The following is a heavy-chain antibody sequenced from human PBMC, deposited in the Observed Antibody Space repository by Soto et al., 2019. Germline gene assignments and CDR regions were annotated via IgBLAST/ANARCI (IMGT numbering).Heavy chain of an antibody. CDR2: ISSNGGST. CDR1: GFTFSSYS. Sequence: GGSLRFSCSASGFTFSSYSMHWVRQAPGKGLEYVSAISSNGGSTYYADSVKGRFTISRDNSKNTLYLQMSSLRAEDTAVYYCVKGRDSSSWYDGGLYYYYGMYVWGQGTTVTVSS. D-gene: IGHD6-13*01. CDR3: VKGRDSSSWYDGGLYYYYGMYV. J-gene: IGHJ6*02. V-gene: IGHV3-64D*08.